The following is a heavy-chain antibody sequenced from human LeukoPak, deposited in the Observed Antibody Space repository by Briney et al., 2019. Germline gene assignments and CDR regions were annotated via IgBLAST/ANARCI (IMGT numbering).Heavy chain of an antibody. D-gene: IGHD3-22*01. J-gene: IGHJ2*01. CDR1: GFTFSSYG. Sequence: GGSLRLSCAASGFTFSSYGMHWVRQAPGKGLEWVAVIWYDGSNKYYADSVKGRFTISRDNSKNTLYLQMNSLRAEDTAVYYCARVRVPYYYGSSGSNWYFDLWGRGTLVTVSS. CDR3: ARVRVPYYYGSSGSNWYFDL. CDR2: IWYDGSNK. V-gene: IGHV3-33*08.